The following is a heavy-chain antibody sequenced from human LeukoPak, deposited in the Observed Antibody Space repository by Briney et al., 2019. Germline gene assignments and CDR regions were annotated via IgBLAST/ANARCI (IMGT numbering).Heavy chain of an antibody. J-gene: IGHJ6*04. D-gene: IGHD3-10*02. V-gene: IGHV3-13*01. CDR1: GFTFSSYD. CDR2: IGTAGDT. CDR3: AELGITMIGGV. Sequence: GGSLRLSCAASGFTFSSYDMHWVRQATGKGLEWVSAIGTAGDTYYPGSVKGRFTISRENAKNSLYLQMNSLRAEDTAVYYCAELGITMIGGVWGKGTTVTISA.